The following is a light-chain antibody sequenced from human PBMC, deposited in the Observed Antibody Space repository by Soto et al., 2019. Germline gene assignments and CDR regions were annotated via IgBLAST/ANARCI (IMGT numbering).Light chain of an antibody. CDR2: DAS. J-gene: IGKJ1*01. Sequence: IVWTQTDATLSVSPGRIALLSCRASRSGSSYLDWYQQKPGQAPRLLIYDASNRATGIPARFSGSGSGTDFTLTISSLEPEDFAVYYCQQRSNSPWTFGQGTKVDIK. V-gene: IGKV3-11*01. CDR3: QQRSNSPWT. CDR1: RSGSSY.